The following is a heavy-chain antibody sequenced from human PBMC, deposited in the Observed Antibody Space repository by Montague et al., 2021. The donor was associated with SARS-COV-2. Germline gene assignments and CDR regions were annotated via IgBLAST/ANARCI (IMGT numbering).Heavy chain of an antibody. V-gene: IGHV4-39*01. CDR2: IYYSGST. J-gene: IGHJ4*02. CDR1: GGFISSSSYY. Sequence: SETLSLTCTVSGGFISSSSYYWGWIRQPPGKGLEWIGSIYYSGSTYYXXXLKSRVTISVDTSKNQFSLKLSSVTAADTAVYYCARQRRGGLVSTPRFFDYWGQGTLVTVSS. D-gene: IGHD6-19*01. CDR3: ARQRRGGLVSTPRFFDY.